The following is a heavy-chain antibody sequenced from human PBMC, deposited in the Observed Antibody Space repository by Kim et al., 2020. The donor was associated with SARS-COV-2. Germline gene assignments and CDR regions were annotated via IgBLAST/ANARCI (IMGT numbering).Heavy chain of an antibody. CDR2: TNPSDSST. V-gene: IGHV5-10-1*01. CDR3: ARLKFYSLDNYNNRLDY. CDR1: GYTFTGYW. D-gene: IGHD3-22*01. Sequence: GESLQISCKTSGYTFTGYWIIWVRQMPGKGLEWMGTTNPSDSSTNYGPSFRGHVTMSVDKSSGTAYLRWSSLQASDTAIYYCARLKFYSLDNYNNRLDYWGQGTLVTVSS. J-gene: IGHJ4*02.